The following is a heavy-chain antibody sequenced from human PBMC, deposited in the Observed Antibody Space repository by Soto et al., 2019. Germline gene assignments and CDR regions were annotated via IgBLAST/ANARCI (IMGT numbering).Heavy chain of an antibody. J-gene: IGHJ4*02. D-gene: IGHD3-3*01. CDR2: IYSSGST. V-gene: IGHV4-4*07. Sequence: LSLTCTVSGGSISSDYWSWIRQPAGEGLEWIGRIYSSGSTNYNPSLQSRVTMSVDTSKNQFSLKLSSVTAADTAVYYCARHYYDFWSGQSGYYFDYWGQGTLVTVSS. CDR1: GGSISSDY. CDR3: ARHYYDFWSGQSGYYFDY.